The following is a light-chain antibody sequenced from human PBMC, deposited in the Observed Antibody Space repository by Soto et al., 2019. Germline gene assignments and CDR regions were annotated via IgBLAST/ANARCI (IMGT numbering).Light chain of an antibody. Sequence: IVLTQSPGSLSLSPGERATLSCRASQSVTSNYFAWYQQKPGQAPRLLIYDASTRATGIPARFSGSGSGTDFTLTISGLQSEDFAVYYCQQYNNWPQTFGQGTKVDIK. CDR3: QQYNNWPQT. CDR2: DAS. V-gene: IGKV3-15*01. J-gene: IGKJ1*01. CDR1: QSVTSN.